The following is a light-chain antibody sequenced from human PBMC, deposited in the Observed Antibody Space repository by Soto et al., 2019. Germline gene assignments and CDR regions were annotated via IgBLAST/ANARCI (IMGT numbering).Light chain of an antibody. CDR2: AVS. CDR1: SSDVGLYDY. Sequence: QSVLTQRASVSGSPGQSITISCTGTSSDVGLYDYVSWYQQHPGKAPQLMIYAVSNRPSGVSNRFSASKSGNTASLFISGLQAEDEADYYCSSYTSDSSYVFGSGTKVTVL. J-gene: IGLJ1*01. V-gene: IGLV2-14*01. CDR3: SSYTSDSSYV.